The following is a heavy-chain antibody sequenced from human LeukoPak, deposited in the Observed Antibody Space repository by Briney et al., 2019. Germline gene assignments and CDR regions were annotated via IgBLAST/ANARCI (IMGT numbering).Heavy chain of an antibody. CDR2: ISYDGSNK. J-gene: IGHJ4*02. CDR1: GFTFSSYG. D-gene: IGHD4-17*01. Sequence: GGSLRPSCAASGFTFSSYGMHWVRQAPGKGLEWVAVISYDGSNKYYADSVKGRFTISRDNSKNTLYLQMNSLRAEDTAVYHCAKDGNYGELDYWGQGTLVTVSS. CDR3: AKDGNYGELDY. V-gene: IGHV3-30*18.